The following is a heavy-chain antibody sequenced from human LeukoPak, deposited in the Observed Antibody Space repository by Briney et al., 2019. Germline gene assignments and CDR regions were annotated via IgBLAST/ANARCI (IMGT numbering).Heavy chain of an antibody. D-gene: IGHD3-22*01. Sequence: GRSLRLACAASGFTSSSFWMSWVRQAPGKGLEWVANINQDGSEKYYVDSVKGRFTISRDNAKNSLYLQMNSLRAEDTAVYYCARDIDDSSGYYDYWGQGTLFTVSS. V-gene: IGHV3-7*01. CDR2: INQDGSEK. J-gene: IGHJ4*02. CDR3: ARDIDDSSGYYDY. CDR1: GFTSSSFW.